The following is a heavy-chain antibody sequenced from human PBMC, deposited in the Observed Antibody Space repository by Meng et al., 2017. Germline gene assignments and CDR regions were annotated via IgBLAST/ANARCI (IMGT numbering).Heavy chain of an antibody. D-gene: IGHD3-16*01. V-gene: IGHV1-18*01. CDR2: VSAYNGNT. CDR3: ARDLKRDHHLGEGGY. CDR1: GYTFTSYG. Sequence: QVQLVQSGAGVKEPGASVKVSCKASGYTFTSYGISWVRQAPGQGLEWMGWVSAYNGNTNYAQKLQGRVTMTTDTSTSTAYMELRSLRSDDTAVYYCARDLKRDHHLGEGGYWGQGTLVTVSS. J-gene: IGHJ4*02.